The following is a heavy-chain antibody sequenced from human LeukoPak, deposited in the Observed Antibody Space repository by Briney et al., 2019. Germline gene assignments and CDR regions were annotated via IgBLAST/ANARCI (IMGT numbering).Heavy chain of an antibody. CDR1: GGSVSSGSYY. Sequence: KASETLSLTCTVSGGSVSSGSYYWSWIRQPPGKGLEWIGYIYYSGTTNYNPSLKSRVTISVDTSKNQFSLKLSSVTAADTAVYYCARGASNIVVVPAANLIVHAFDIWGQGTMVTVSS. CDR2: IYYSGTT. J-gene: IGHJ3*02. D-gene: IGHD2-2*01. CDR3: ARGASNIVVVPAANLIVHAFDI. V-gene: IGHV4-61*01.